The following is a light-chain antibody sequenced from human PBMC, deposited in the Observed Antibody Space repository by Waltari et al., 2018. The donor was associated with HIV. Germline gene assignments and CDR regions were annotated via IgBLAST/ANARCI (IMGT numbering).Light chain of an antibody. CDR2: DVS. CDR1: NSDVGGYNH. J-gene: IGLJ2*01. CDR3: SSYTTSSTMI. V-gene: IGLV2-14*03. Sequence: QSALPQPASVSGSPGQSITISCTGTNSDVGGYNHVYWYQQPPGKAPKLMIYDVSNLPSGVSPRFSGSKSDNTASLTISGLQAEDEADYFCSSYTTSSTMIFGGGTKLTVL.